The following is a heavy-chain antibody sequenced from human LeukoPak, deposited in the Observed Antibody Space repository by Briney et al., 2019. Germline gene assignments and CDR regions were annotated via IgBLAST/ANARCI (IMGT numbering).Heavy chain of an antibody. CDR3: ARGLFPSSGYYYVH. Sequence: ASVKVSCKASGYTFTSYDINWVRQATGQGLEWMGWMNPNSGNTGYAQKFQGRVTMTRNTSISTAYVELSSLRSEDTAVYYCARGLFPSSGYYYVHWGQGTLVTVSS. CDR1: GYTFTSYD. D-gene: IGHD3-22*01. J-gene: IGHJ4*02. CDR2: MNPNSGNT. V-gene: IGHV1-8*01.